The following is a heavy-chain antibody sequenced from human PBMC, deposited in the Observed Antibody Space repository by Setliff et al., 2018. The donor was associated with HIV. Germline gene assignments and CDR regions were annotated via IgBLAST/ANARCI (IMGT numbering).Heavy chain of an antibody. J-gene: IGHJ5*02. V-gene: IGHV4-61*09. CDR2: IYTTGST. CDR3: AREGLRIAAAGYNWFDP. D-gene: IGHD6-13*01. Sequence: SETLSLTCTVSGGSISSGSYYWSWIRQPAGKGLEWIGHIYTTGSTNYNPSLKSRVTISVDTSKNQFTLKLNSVTAADTALYYCAREGLRIAAAGYNWFDPWGPGTLVTVSS. CDR1: GGSISSGSYY.